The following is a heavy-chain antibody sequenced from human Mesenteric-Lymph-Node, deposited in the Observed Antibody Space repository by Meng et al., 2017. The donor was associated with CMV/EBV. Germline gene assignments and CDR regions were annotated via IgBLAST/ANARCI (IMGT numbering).Heavy chain of an antibody. CDR2: IKQDGSAK. D-gene: IGHD5-12*01. Sequence: GGSLRLSCAASGFTFSDFWMTWVRQAPGKGLEWVANIKQDGSAKYYVGSVKGRFTISRDNAKNALYLQMNSLRAEDTAVYYCARGFIVAYLPDYWGQGTLVTVSS. CDR3: ARGFIVAYLPDY. V-gene: IGHV3-7*01. J-gene: IGHJ4*02. CDR1: GFTFSDFW.